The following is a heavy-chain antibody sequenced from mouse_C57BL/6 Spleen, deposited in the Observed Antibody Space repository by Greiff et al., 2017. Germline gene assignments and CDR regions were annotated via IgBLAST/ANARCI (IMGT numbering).Heavy chain of an antibody. CDR3: TRKGTIADYFDY. CDR2: IDPETGGT. J-gene: IGHJ2*01. D-gene: IGHD2-12*01. Sequence: QVHVKQSGAELVRPGASVTLSCKASGYTFTDYEMHWVKQTPVHGLEWIGAIDPETGGTAYNQKFKGKAILTADKSSSTAYMELRSLTSEDSAVYYCTRKGTIADYFDYWGQGTTLTVSS. CDR1: GYTFTDYE. V-gene: IGHV1-15*01.